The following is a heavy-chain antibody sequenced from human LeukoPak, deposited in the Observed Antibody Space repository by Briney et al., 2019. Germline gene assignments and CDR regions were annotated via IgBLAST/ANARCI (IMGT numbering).Heavy chain of an antibody. J-gene: IGHJ5*02. Sequence: PSETLSLTCTVSGGSVNYYYWSWIRQPPGKGLEWIGYIYYSGSTYYNPSLKSRVTISVDTSKNQFSLKLSSVTAADTAVYYCARHFIVVVPAAADTRNWFDPWGQGTLVTVSS. D-gene: IGHD2-2*01. V-gene: IGHV4-59*04. CDR3: ARHFIVVVPAAADTRNWFDP. CDR2: IYYSGST. CDR1: GGSVNYYY.